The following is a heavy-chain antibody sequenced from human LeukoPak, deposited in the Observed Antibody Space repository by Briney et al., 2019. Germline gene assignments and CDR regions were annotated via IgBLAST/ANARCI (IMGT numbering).Heavy chain of an antibody. V-gene: IGHV1-18*01. CDR2: ISAYNGNT. CDR3: ARVLGTPPAREWLLGYYYMDV. J-gene: IGHJ6*03. D-gene: IGHD3-3*01. CDR1: GGTFSSYA. Sequence: ASVKVSCKASGGTFSSYAISWVRQAPGQGLEWMGWISAYNGNTNYAQKLQGRVTMTTDTSTSTAYMELRSLRSDDTAVYYCARVLGTPPAREWLLGYYYMDVWGKGTTVTVSS.